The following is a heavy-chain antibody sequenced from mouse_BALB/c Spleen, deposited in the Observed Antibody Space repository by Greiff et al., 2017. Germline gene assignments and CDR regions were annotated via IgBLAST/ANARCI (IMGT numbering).Heavy chain of an antibody. D-gene: IGHD2-10*02. V-gene: IGHV1-82*01. CDR3: ARGYGNSWFAY. J-gene: IGHJ3*01. CDR1: GYAFSSSW. Sequence: QVQLKESGPELVKPGASVKISCKASGYAFSSSWMNWVKQRPGQGLEWIGRIYPGDGDTNYNGKFKGKATLTADKSSSTAYMQLSSLTSVDSAVYFCARGYGNSWFAYWGQGTLVTVSA. CDR2: IYPGDGDT.